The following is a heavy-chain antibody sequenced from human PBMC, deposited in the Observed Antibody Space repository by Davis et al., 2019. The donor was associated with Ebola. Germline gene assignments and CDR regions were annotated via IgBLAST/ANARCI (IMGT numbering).Heavy chain of an antibody. CDR3: ARDLKVAGTHYYYGMDV. CDR2: IIPIFGTA. CDR1: GGTFSSYA. D-gene: IGHD6-19*01. J-gene: IGHJ6*02. Sequence: SVKVSCKASGGTFSSYAISWVRQAPGQGLEWMGGIIPIFGTANYAQKFQGRVTITADESTSTAYMELSSLRSEDTAVYYCARDLKVAGTHYYYGMDVWGQGTTVTVSS. V-gene: IGHV1-69*13.